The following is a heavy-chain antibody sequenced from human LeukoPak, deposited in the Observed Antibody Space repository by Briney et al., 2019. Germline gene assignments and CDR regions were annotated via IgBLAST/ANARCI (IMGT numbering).Heavy chain of an antibody. CDR2: VYYTGTS. Sequence: SETLSLTYTVSGDSVSSHYWGWIRQPPGKGLEWIAYVYYTGTSNYNPSLKSRVTISIDTSKNQFSLKLISVTAADTAVYYCARYSNHVDYFDSWGQGTLVTVSS. CDR3: ARYSNHVDYFDS. J-gene: IGHJ4*02. V-gene: IGHV4-59*02. CDR1: GDSVSSHY. D-gene: IGHD4-11*01.